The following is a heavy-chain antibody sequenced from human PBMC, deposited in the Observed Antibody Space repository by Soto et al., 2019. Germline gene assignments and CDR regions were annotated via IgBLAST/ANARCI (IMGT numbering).Heavy chain of an antibody. CDR2: ISSSSTTI. J-gene: IGHJ4*02. D-gene: IGHD3-22*01. V-gene: IGHV3-48*02. CDR1: GSPFVSFA. CDR3: ARSPYYYDSSNYYGY. Sequence: GGSLKLSCPPPGSPFVSFARNWAAKPPGKVLELVSYISSSSTTIYYADSVKGRFTIFRDNAKNSLYLQLNSLRDEDTAVYYCARSPYYYDSSNYYGYWGQGTLVTVSS.